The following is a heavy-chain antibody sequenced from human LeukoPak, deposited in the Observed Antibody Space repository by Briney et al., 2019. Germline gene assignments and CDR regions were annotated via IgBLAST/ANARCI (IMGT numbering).Heavy chain of an antibody. CDR1: GGSLSSYY. D-gene: IGHD3-10*01. Sequence: SETLSLTCTVSGGSLSSYYWSWIRQPPGKGLEWIGYIYYSGSTNYNPSLKSRVTISVDTSKNQFSLKLSSVTAADTAVYYCARRGSGRLGTFDYWGQGTLVTVSS. V-gene: IGHV4-59*08. CDR2: IYYSGST. J-gene: IGHJ4*02. CDR3: ARRGSGRLGTFDY.